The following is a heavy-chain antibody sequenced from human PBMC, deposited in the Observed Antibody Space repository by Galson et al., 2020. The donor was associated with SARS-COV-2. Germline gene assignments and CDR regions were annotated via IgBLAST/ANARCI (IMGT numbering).Heavy chain of an antibody. CDR2: ISYDGSNK. Sequence: GGSLRLFCAASGFTFSSYAMHWVRQAPGKGLEWVAVISYDGSNKYYADSVKGRFTISRDNSKNTLYLQMNSLRAEDTAVYYCARDQNLPREVYYDQLLVPTLNYYFDYWGQGTLVTVSS. V-gene: IGHV3-30*04. CDR3: ARDQNLPREVYYDQLLVPTLNYYFDY. D-gene: IGHD3-3*01. CDR1: GFTFSSYA. J-gene: IGHJ4*02.